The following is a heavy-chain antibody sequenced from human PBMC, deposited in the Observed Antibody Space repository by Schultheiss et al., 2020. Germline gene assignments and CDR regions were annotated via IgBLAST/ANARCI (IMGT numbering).Heavy chain of an antibody. CDR3: ASNSRDWISGSYYYYGMDV. J-gene: IGHJ6*02. CDR1: GGSISSGSYY. D-gene: IGHD2-21*01. CDR2: IHYSGST. Sequence: SETLSLTCTVSGGSISSGSYYWSWIRQHPGKGLEWIGYIHYSGSTYYNPSLKSRVIISVDTSKNQFSLKLSSVTAADTAVYYCASNSRDWISGSYYYYGMDVWGQGTTVTVSS. V-gene: IGHV4-31*03.